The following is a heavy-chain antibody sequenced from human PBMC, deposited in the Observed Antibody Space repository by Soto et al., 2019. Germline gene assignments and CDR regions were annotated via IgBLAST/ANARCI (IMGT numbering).Heavy chain of an antibody. Sequence: VASVKVSCKASGYTFTSYAMHWVRQAPGQRLEWVGWINPDSGGTNLAQRFQGRVTMTSDTSINTAYMELSSLRSDDTAVYYCAIRTGQLAIISEFDGDWFFEVWGRGTLVTVSS. CDR1: GYTFTSYA. CDR2: INPDSGGT. V-gene: IGHV1-2*02. CDR3: AIRTGQLAIISEFDGDWFFEV. J-gene: IGHJ2*01. D-gene: IGHD2-2*01.